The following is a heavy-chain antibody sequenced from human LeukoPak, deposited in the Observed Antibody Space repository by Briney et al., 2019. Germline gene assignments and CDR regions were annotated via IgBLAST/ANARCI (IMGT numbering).Heavy chain of an antibody. CDR2: INHSGST. CDR1: GGSFSGYY. V-gene: IGHV4-34*01. J-gene: IGHJ3*02. CDR3: ARDSRNAFDI. Sequence: SETLSLTCAVYGGSFSGYYWSWIRQPPGKGLEWIGEINHSGSTNYNPSLKSRVTISVDTSKNQFSLKLSSVTAADTAVYYCARDSRNAFDIWAKGQWSPSLQ.